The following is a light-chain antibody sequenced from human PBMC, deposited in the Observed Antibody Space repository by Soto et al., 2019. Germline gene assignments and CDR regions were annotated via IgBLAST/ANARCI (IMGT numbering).Light chain of an antibody. J-gene: IGLJ1*01. CDR3: AAWDDSLNVLYV. CDR2: SNN. Sequence: SVLTQPPSSSGTPGQRVTISCSGSSSNIGSNTVNWYQQLPGTAPKLLIYSNNQRPSGVPDRFSGSKSGTSASLDISGLQSEDEADYYCAAWDDSLNVLYVFRTGTKVTVL. CDR1: SSNIGSNT. V-gene: IGLV1-44*01.